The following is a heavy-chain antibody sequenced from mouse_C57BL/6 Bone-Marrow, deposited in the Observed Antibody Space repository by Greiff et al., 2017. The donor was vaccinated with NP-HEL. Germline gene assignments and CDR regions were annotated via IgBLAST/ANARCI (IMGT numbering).Heavy chain of an antibody. CDR3: ATYSNASWAY. D-gene: IGHD2-5*01. J-gene: IGHJ3*01. CDR2: IHPSGRST. CDR1: GYTFTSYW. V-gene: IGHV1-74*01. Sequence: VQLQQPGAELVKPGASVKVSCKASGYTFTSYWMPWVKQRPGQGLEWIGRIHPSGRSTNYNEKFKGKATLTVDTSSSTAYMQLSSLTSEDSAVYYCATYSNASWAYWGQGTLVTVS.